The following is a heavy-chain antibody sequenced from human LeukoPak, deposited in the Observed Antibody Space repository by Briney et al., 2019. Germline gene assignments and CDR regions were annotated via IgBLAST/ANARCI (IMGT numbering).Heavy chain of an antibody. Sequence: GGSLRLSCAASGFTFSSYSMNWVRQAPGKGLEWVAVIWYDGSNKYYADSVKGRFTISRDNSKNTLYLQMNSLRAEDTAVYYCARDKAPNNFDWFFDYWGQGTLVTVSS. D-gene: IGHD3-9*01. J-gene: IGHJ4*02. CDR2: IWYDGSNK. V-gene: IGHV3-33*08. CDR1: GFTFSSYS. CDR3: ARDKAPNNFDWFFDY.